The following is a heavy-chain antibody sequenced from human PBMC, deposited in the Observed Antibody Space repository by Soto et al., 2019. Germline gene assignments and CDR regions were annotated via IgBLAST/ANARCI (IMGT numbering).Heavy chain of an antibody. CDR3: ARLYYDILTGYYPWNYYCYMDV. D-gene: IGHD3-9*01. CDR1: GGSVSSTNYY. V-gene: IGHV4-39*01. Sequence: QLQLQESGPGLVTPSETLSLTCAVSGGSVSSTNYYWGWIRQPPGKGLEWIGSIYYSGTTYYSPSLKSRVTISVDRSKNKFSLELSSVTAADTAVYYCARLYYDILTGYYPWNYYCYMDVWGEGTTVTVSS. CDR2: IYYSGTT. J-gene: IGHJ6*03.